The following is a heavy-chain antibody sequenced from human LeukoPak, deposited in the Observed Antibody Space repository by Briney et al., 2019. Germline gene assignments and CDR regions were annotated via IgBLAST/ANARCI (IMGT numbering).Heavy chain of an antibody. D-gene: IGHD2-21*02. CDR1: VGTVTSYA. CDR2: IIPILGIA. V-gene: IGHV1-69*04. J-gene: IGHJ3*02. Sequence: ASVKVSCKASVGTVTSYAISWVRQAPGQGGEWRGGIIPILGIAKYAQKLQGRVTITAEKSTSTAYMELSSRRSEDTAVYYWARVRQLAYCGGDCYSRAFDIWGEGTIGTVSS. CDR3: ARVRQLAYCGGDCYSRAFDI.